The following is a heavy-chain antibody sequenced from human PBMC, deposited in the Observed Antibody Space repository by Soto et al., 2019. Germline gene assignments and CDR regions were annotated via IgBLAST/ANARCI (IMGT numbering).Heavy chain of an antibody. Sequence: HPGGSLRLSCAASGFTFSSYAMHWVRQAPGKGLEWVAVISYDGSNKYYADSVKGRFTISRDNAKDTLFLQMNGLRAEDTAVYYCASLVYCTSRSCPRDAFEIWGQGTMVTVSS. V-gene: IGHV3-30-3*01. CDR1: GFTFSSYA. J-gene: IGHJ3*02. CDR2: ISYDGSNK. CDR3: ASLVYCTSRSCPRDAFEI. D-gene: IGHD2-2*01.